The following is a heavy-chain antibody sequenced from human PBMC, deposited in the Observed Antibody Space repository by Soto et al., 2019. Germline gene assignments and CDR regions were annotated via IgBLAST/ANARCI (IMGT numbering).Heavy chain of an antibody. V-gene: IGHV3-23*01. CDR1: GFILSNYA. J-gene: IGHJ4*02. CDR3: AKDPSTGSADY. D-gene: IGHD3-9*01. Sequence: GSLRLSCTASGFILSNYAMNWVRQAPGKGLEWVSTLSKDGANEHYADSVKGRFTISRDGSKNTLYLQMNSLRAEDTAVYYCAKDPSTGSADYWGQGTQVTVSS. CDR2: LSKDGANE.